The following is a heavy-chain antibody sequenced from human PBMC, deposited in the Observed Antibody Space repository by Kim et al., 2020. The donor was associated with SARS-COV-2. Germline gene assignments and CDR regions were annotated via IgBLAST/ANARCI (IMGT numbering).Heavy chain of an antibody. CDR3: ARDQDFSVEY. Sequence: ASVKVSCKAPGYTFNTYGISWVRQAPGQGLEWMGWISPKNGKTNYAQNFRDRISMTTDISTSTAHIELRSLRSDDTAMYYCARDQDFSVEYWGQGTLVTVSS. CDR1: GYTFNTYG. J-gene: IGHJ4*02. CDR2: ISPKNGKT. V-gene: IGHV1-18*04.